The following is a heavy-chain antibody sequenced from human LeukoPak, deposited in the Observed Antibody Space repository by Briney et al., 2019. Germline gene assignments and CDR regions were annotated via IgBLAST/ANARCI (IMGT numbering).Heavy chain of an antibody. D-gene: IGHD3-16*01. V-gene: IGHV3-7*05. CDR3: ARPYRRNYEC. CDR1: GFTFNNYL. Sequence: PGGSLRLSCAASGFTFNNYLMSWVRQAPGKGLEWVANIKQDGSAKNYVDSVKGRFTISRDNTQNSLYLQMNSLTAADTAVYYCARPYRRNYECWGQGTLVTVSS. J-gene: IGHJ4*02. CDR2: IKQDGSAK.